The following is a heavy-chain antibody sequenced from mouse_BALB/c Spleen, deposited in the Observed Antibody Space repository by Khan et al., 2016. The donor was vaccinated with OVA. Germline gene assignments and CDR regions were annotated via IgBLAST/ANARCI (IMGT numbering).Heavy chain of an antibody. CDR1: GYTFTSYT. V-gene: IGHV1-4*01. D-gene: IGHD1-3*01. CDR3: VRKWACPRNTACFAY. CDR2: INRSNGYN. Sequence: QVQLQQSGAELARPGASVKMSCTASGYTFTSYTIHWIKKRPGQGLKWIGYINRSNGYNNYNQKFKNKATLTKDKSFTTAYLKLSNLTYDDTAHYNYVRKWACPRNTACFAYWGQGTLVTVSA. J-gene: IGHJ3*01.